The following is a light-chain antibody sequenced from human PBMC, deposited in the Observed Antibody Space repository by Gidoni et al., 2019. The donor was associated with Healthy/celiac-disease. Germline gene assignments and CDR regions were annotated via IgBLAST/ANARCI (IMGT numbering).Light chain of an antibody. Sequence: DIQMTQSPPTLSASVGDRVTITSRASQSISSWLAWYQQKPGKAPKPLIYKASSLESGVPSRFSTSRSGTELTLTISSLQPDDFATYYCQQYNSYQFTFGPGTKVEIK. CDR1: QSISSW. J-gene: IGKJ3*01. CDR3: QQYNSYQFT. CDR2: KAS. V-gene: IGKV1-5*03.